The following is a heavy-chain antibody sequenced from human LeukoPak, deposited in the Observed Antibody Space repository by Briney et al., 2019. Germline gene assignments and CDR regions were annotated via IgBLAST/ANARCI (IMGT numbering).Heavy chain of an antibody. V-gene: IGHV1-2*02. D-gene: IGHD3-10*01. Sequence: ASVKVSCKASGYTFTGYYMHWVRQAPGQGLEWMGWINPNSGGTNYAQKFQGRVTMTRDTSISTAYMELSRLRSDDTAVYYCARGTYGSGSHEPPPLDYWGQGTLVTVSS. J-gene: IGHJ4*02. CDR1: GYTFTGYY. CDR2: INPNSGGT. CDR3: ARGTYGSGSHEPPPLDY.